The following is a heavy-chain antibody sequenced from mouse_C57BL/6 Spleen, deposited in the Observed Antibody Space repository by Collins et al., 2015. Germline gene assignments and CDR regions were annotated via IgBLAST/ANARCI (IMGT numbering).Heavy chain of an antibody. CDR2: INPNNGGS. V-gene: IGHV1-18*01. J-gene: IGHJ4*01. Sequence: KASGYTFTDYNMDWMKQSHGKSLEWIGDINPNNGGSIYNQKFKGKATLTVDKSSSTAYMQLSSLTSEDSAVYYCARRRDSNYDYAMDYWGQGTSVTVSS. CDR3: ARRRDSNYDYAMDY. CDR1: GYTFTDYN. D-gene: IGHD2-5*01.